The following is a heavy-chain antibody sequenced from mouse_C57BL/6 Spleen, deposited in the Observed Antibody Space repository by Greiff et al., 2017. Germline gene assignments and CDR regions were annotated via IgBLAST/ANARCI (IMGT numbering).Heavy chain of an antibody. CDR2: IWRGGST. D-gene: IGHD1-1*01. Sequence: VMLVESGPGLVQPSQSLSITCTVSGFSLTSYGVHWVRQSPGKGLEWLGVIWRGGSTDYNAAFMSRLSITKDNSKSKVFFKMNSLQADDTAIYYCAKKDYYGHYAMDYWGQGTSVTVSS. CDR1: GFSLTSYG. J-gene: IGHJ4*01. V-gene: IGHV2-5*01. CDR3: AKKDYYGHYAMDY.